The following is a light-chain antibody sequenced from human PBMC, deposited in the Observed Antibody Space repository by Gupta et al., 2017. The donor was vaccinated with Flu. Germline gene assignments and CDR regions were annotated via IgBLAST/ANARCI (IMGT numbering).Light chain of an antibody. V-gene: IGKV3-15*01. CDR1: QNVGNQ. CDR3: QQYNNWPPLT. J-gene: IGKJ4*01. Sequence: ATLSVSPGEGATLSCRASQNVGNQLAWYQQKPGQAPRLLIFAASTRDTGIPARFSGSGSGTEFTLTISSRQSEDVAVYFCQQYNNWPPLTFGGGTKVEIK. CDR2: AAS.